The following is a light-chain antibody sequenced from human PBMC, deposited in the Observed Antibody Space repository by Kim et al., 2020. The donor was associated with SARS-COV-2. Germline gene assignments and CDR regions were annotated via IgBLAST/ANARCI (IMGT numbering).Light chain of an antibody. CDR2: GAS. CDR1: QSVGSNY. Sequence: EIVLTQSPATLSLSPGERATLSCRASQSVGSNYLAWFRQRPGHAPSLLIYGASSRATGIPDRFSGSGSGTDFSLTISRLEPEDFAVYFCQQYGNSPRTFGQETKLEI. CDR3: QQYGNSPRT. V-gene: IGKV3-20*01. J-gene: IGKJ2*01.